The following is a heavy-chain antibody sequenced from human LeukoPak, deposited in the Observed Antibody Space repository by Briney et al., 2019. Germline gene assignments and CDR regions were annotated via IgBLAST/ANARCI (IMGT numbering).Heavy chain of an antibody. V-gene: IGHV3-48*01. J-gene: IGHJ4*02. CDR2: ISSSSSTI. CDR1: GFTFSSYS. CDR3: ARDPPYCSSTSCSNSGGFDY. Sequence: GGSLRLSCAASGFTFSSYSMNWVRQAPGKGLEWVSYISSSSSTIYYADSVKGRFTISRDNAKNSLYLQMNSLRAEDTAVYYCARDPPYCSSTSCSNSGGFDYWGQGTLVTVSS. D-gene: IGHD2-2*01.